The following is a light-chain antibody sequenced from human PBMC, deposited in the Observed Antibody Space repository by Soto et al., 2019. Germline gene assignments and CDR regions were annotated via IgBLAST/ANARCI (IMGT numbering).Light chain of an antibody. J-gene: IGLJ2*01. CDR1: SSDVGGYSY. V-gene: IGLV2-8*01. CDR2: EVS. Sequence: QAVVTQPPSASGSPGQSVTISCTGASSDVGGYSYVSWYQQHPGKAPKLMIYEVSKRPSGVPDRFSGSKSGNTASLTVSGLQAEDEADYYCSSYGGSNNLVFCGGTKVTVL. CDR3: SSYGGSNNLV.